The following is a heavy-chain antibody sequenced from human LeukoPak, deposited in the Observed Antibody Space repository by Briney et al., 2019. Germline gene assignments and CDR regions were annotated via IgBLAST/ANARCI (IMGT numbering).Heavy chain of an antibody. CDR3: AKDHTARVDTAMSD. CDR1: GFTFSSYG. D-gene: IGHD5-18*01. CDR2: ISYDGSNK. J-gene: IGHJ4*02. V-gene: IGHV3-30*18. Sequence: GGSLRLSCAASGFTFSSYGMHWVRQAPGKGLEWVAVISYDGSNKYHADSVKGRFTISRDNSKNTLYLQMNSLRAEDTAVYYCAKDHTARVDTAMSDWGQGTLVTVSS.